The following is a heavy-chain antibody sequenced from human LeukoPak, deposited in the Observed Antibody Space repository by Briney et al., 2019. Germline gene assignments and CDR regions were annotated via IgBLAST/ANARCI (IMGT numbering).Heavy chain of an antibody. Sequence: GASVKVSCKTSGYTFTTYAIHWVRQAPGQRLEWMGWINTGNGNTKYSQKFQGRVTITRATSASTAYMELSSLRSEDTAVYYCARHNGSYGYCTNGVCYRAIYYYYYGMDVWGQGTTVTVSS. J-gene: IGHJ6*02. V-gene: IGHV1-3*04. CDR3: ARHNGSYGYCTNGVCYRAIYYYYYGMDV. CDR1: GYTFTTYA. CDR2: INTGNGNT. D-gene: IGHD2-8*01.